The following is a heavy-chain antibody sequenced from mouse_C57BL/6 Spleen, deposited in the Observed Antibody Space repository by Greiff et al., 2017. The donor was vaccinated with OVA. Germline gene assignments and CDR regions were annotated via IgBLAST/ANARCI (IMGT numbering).Heavy chain of an antibody. D-gene: IGHD2-5*01. V-gene: IGHV1-64*01. J-gene: IGHJ3*01. CDR1: GYTFTSYW. CDR3: SRAYYSNYEFAY. Sequence: QVQLHQPGAELVKPGASVQLSCKASGYTFTSYWMHWVKQRPGQGLEWIGMIHPNSGSTNYNEKFKRKATLTVDKSSSTAYMQLSSLTSEYSAVYDCSRAYYSNYEFAYWGQGTLVTVSA. CDR2: IHPNSGST.